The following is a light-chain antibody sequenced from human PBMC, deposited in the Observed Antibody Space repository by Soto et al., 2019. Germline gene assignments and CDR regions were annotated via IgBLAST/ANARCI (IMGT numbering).Light chain of an antibody. CDR2: DAS. Sequence: EIVMTQSPGTLSVSPGERATLSCWASQSVGSDLAWYQQKPSQAPRLLIYDASTRATGIPARFSGSGSWPESVLTFPGLHTEDFAFYYCQHYNKSPPLFFGGGPKGDIK. J-gene: IGKJ4*01. V-gene: IGKV3-15*01. CDR3: QHYNKSPPLF. CDR1: QSVGSD.